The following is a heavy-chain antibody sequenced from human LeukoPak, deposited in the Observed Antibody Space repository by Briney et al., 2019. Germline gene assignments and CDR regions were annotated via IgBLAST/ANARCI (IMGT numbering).Heavy chain of an antibody. D-gene: IGHD3-22*01. CDR3: ARVAMIGEALDY. J-gene: IGHJ4*02. CDR1: GYTFTSYG. Sequence: ASVKVSCKASGYTFTSYGISWVRQAPGQGLEWVGWISAYNGNTNYAQKLQGRVTMTTDTSTSTAYMELRSLRSDDTAVYYCARVAMIGEALDYWGQGTLVTVSS. V-gene: IGHV1-18*01. CDR2: ISAYNGNT.